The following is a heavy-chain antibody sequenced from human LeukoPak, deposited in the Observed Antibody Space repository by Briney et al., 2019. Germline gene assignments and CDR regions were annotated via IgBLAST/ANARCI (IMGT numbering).Heavy chain of an antibody. D-gene: IGHD2-2*01. CDR1: GGSISSGGYY. CDR3: ARERDIVVPDAFDI. Sequence: ASQTLSLTCTVSGGSISSGGYYWSWIRQPPGKGLEWIGYIYHSGSTYYNPSLKSRVTISVDRSKNQFPLKLSSVTVADTAMYYCARERDIVVPDAFDIWGQGTMVTVSS. J-gene: IGHJ3*02. CDR2: IYHSGST. V-gene: IGHV4-30-2*01.